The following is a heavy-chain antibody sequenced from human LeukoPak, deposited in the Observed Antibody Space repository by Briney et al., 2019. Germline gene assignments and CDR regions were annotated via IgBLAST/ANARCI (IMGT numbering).Heavy chain of an antibody. CDR2: IYPGDYDT. J-gene: IGHJ6*03. CDR3: ARLRDRMSVAMDV. CDR1: GYSFTSYW. V-gene: IGHV5-51*01. Sequence: GESLKISCKGSGYSFTSYWIGWVRQMPGKGLEWMGIIYPGDYDTRYSPSLQGQVTISADKSISTAYLQWSSLKASDTAMYYCARLRDRMSVAMDVWGKGTTVTVSS.